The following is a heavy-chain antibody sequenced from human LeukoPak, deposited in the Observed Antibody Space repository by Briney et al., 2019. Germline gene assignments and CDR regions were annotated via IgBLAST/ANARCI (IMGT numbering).Heavy chain of an antibody. V-gene: IGHV5-51*01. CDR1: GYSFTSYW. D-gene: IGHD3-10*01. CDR3: ARHRRKSIIGTASSRGFDS. CDR2: IYPGDSDT. J-gene: IGHJ4*02. Sequence: GESLKISCKGSGYSFTSYWIGWVRQMPGKGLEWMGIIYPGDSDTTYSPSFQGQVTISADKSISTAYLQWSSLKASDTAMYYCARHRRKSIIGTASSRGFDSWGQGTLVTVSS.